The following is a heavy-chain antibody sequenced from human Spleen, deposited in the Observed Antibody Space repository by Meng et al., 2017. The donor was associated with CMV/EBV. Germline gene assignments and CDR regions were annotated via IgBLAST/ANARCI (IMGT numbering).Heavy chain of an antibody. Sequence: QLVQSGSELPQPGSSFNVSSTASGGPFSTFAISWVRQSPGHGLQWLGGFLPLFGTANYAQKFQGRVTITEDESTSTAYMALSSLRSEDTSVYYCARGRREGSSPPSYCGQGPLVTVSS. CDR3: ARGRREGSSPPSY. V-gene: IGHV1-69*12. CDR1: GGPFSTFA. J-gene: IGHJ1*01. CDR2: FLPLFGTA. D-gene: IGHD6-13*01.